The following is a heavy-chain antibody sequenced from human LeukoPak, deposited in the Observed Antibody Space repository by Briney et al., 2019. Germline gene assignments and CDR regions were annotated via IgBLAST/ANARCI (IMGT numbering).Heavy chain of an antibody. D-gene: IGHD3-22*01. J-gene: IGHJ3*02. V-gene: IGHV1-69*13. CDR3: ARGGYYYDSSGYIDAFDI. Sequence: SVKVSCKASGGTFSSYAISWVRQAPGQGLEGMGGIIPIFGTANYAQKFQGRVTITADESTSTAYMGLSSLRSEDTAVYYCARGGYYYDSSGYIDAFDIWGQGTMVTVSS. CDR1: GGTFSSYA. CDR2: IIPIFGTA.